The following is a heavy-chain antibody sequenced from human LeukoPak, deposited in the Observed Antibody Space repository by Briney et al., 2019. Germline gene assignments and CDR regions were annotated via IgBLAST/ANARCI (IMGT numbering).Heavy chain of an antibody. CDR3: AGGGSYYNNWFDP. J-gene: IGHJ5*02. Sequence: GGSLRLSCAASGFTFSSYSMNWVRQAPGKGLEWVSYISSSSSTIYYADSVKGRFTISRDNAKNSLYLQMNSLRAEDTAVYYCAGGGSYYNNWFDPWGQGTLVTVSS. V-gene: IGHV3-48*01. D-gene: IGHD1-26*01. CDR1: GFTFSSYS. CDR2: ISSSSSTI.